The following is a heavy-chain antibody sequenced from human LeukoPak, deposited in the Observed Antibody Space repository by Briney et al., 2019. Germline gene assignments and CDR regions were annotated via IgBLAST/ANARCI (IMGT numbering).Heavy chain of an antibody. V-gene: IGHV3-23*01. Sequence: GGSLSLSCAAFGFTFSNYAMNWIRQAPGKGLEWVSHITGSGDNSYYTDSVKGRFTLSRDNSKNTLFLQMNSLRAEDTAVYYCTRDEGLVAGIWRALDIWGQGTMVTVSS. CDR1: GFTFSNYA. J-gene: IGHJ3*02. CDR2: ITGSGDNS. CDR3: TRDEGLVAGIWRALDI. D-gene: IGHD6-19*01.